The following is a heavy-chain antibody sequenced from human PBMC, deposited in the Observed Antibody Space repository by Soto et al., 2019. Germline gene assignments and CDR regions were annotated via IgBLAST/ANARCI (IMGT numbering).Heavy chain of an antibody. Sequence: EVQLVDSGGGLIQPGGSLRLSCAASGFSVSSSHMIWVRQAPGKGLEWVSVIYSGGATYYAVSVKGRFTISRDRSKNTVYLQMDCLRTEDPAVYHCAKLGPYGSESYSFRYNWIDPWGQGTLVTVSS. D-gene: IGHD3-10*01. CDR3: AKLGPYGSESYSFRYNWIDP. V-gene: IGHV3-53*01. CDR2: IYSGGAT. J-gene: IGHJ5*02. CDR1: GFSVSSSH.